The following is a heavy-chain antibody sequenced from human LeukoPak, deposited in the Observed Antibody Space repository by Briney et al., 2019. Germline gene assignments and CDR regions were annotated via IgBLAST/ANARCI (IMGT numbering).Heavy chain of an antibody. V-gene: IGHV1-2*02. Sequence: ASVKVSCKASGYTFTGYYMHWVRQVPGQGLEWMGWINPNSGGTNYAQKFRGRVTMTRDTSISTAYLELSRLRSDDTAVYYCAREYYYDSSYWYFDLWGRGTLVTVSS. CDR2: INPNSGGT. J-gene: IGHJ2*01. CDR1: GYTFTGYY. D-gene: IGHD3-22*01. CDR3: AREYYYDSSYWYFDL.